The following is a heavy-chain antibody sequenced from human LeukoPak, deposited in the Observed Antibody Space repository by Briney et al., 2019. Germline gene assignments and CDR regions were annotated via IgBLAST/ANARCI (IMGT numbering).Heavy chain of an antibody. CDR1: GGSFSGYY. J-gene: IGHJ4*02. CDR2: INHSGST. Sequence: TETLSLTCAVYGGSFSGYYWSWIRHPPGKGLEWIGEINHSGSTNYNPSLKSRVTISVDTSKNQFSLKLSSVTAADTAVYYCARVKSSWYMYFDYWGQGTLVTVSS. CDR3: ARVKSSWYMYFDY. D-gene: IGHD6-13*01. V-gene: IGHV4-34*01.